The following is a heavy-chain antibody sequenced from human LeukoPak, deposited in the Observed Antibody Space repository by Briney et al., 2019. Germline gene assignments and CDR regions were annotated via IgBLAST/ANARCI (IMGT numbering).Heavy chain of an antibody. V-gene: IGHV3-53*01. CDR2: IYSGGNT. CDR1: GFTVSSNY. J-gene: IGHJ5*02. Sequence: GGSLRLSCAASGFTVSSNYMSWVRQAPGKGLDWVSVIYSGGNTYYANSVKGRFTISRDNSKNTLYLHMNSLRAEDTAVYYCARGPYCGGYCDPMGFDPWGQGTLVTVSS. D-gene: IGHD2-21*02. CDR3: ARGPYCGGYCDPMGFDP.